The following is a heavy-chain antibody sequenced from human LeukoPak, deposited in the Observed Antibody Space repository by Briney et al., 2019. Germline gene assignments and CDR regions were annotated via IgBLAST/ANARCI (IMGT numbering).Heavy chain of an antibody. Sequence: GGSLRLSCAASGFTFSSYGMHWVRQAPGKGLEWVAVISYDGSNKYYADSVKGRFTISRDNSKNTLYLQMNSLRAEDTAVYYCAKGRGELLWFGERDGMDVWGQGTTVTVSS. V-gene: IGHV3-30*18. CDR3: AKGRGELLWFGERDGMDV. J-gene: IGHJ6*02. CDR2: ISYDGSNK. D-gene: IGHD3-10*01. CDR1: GFTFSSYG.